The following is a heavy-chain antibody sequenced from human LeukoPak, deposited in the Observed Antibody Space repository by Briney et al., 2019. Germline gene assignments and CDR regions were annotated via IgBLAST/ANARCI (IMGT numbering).Heavy chain of an antibody. CDR1: GYTFTIYD. CDR2: MNPNSGNT. J-gene: IGHJ5*02. D-gene: IGHD2-2*01. V-gene: IGHV1-8*03. CDR3: ARGGYCSSSSCYGVTWFDP. Sequence: ASVKVSCKASGYTFTIYDINWVRQATGQGLEWMGWMNPNSGNTGYAQKFQGRVTITRNTSISTAYMELSSLRSEDTAVYYCARGGYCSSSSCYGVTWFDPWGQEPLVTVSS.